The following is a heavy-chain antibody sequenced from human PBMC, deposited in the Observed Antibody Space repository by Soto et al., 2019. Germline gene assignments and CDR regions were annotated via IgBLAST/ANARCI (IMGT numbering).Heavy chain of an antibody. V-gene: IGHV3-23*01. Sequence: GGSLRLSCAASGFTFSSYAMSWVRQAPGKGLEWVSAISGSDNSTYYADSVTGRFTISGDKAKNKLYLQMSSLRADDTAVYYCAPMGVWGQGTTVTVSS. CDR3: APMGV. CDR2: ISGSDNST. J-gene: IGHJ6*02. CDR1: GFTFSSYA.